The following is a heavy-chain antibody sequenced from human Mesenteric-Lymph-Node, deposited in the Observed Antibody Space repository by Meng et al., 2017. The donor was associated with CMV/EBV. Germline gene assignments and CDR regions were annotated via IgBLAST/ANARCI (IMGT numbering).Heavy chain of an antibody. CDR1: GFTFSSEW. V-gene: IGHV3-7*01. CDR2: IKQDGSEK. J-gene: IGHJ4*02. D-gene: IGHD1-1*01. Sequence: GESLKISCAASGFTFSSEWMSWVRQAPGKGLEWVANIKQDGSEKYYVDSVKGRFTISRDNAKNSLYLQMNSLRAEDTAVYYCARVLVWVTTGYFDYWGQGTLVTVSS. CDR3: ARVLVWVTTGYFDY.